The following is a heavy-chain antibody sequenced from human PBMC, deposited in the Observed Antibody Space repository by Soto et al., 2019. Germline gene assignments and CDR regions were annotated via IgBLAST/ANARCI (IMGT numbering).Heavy chain of an antibody. CDR3: ARAAAGDYYDFWGGNTGHYYMDV. Sequence: QVQLVESGGDLVKPGGSLRLSCAASGFTFNDYYMSWIRQAPGKGLEWVSYISGSGDTIYYADSVKGRFTISRDNAKSSLHLQMNSLRAEDTAVYYCARAAAGDYYDFWGGNTGHYYMDVWGKGTTVIVS. V-gene: IGHV3-11*01. CDR1: GFTFNDYY. CDR2: ISGSGDTI. J-gene: IGHJ6*03. D-gene: IGHD3-3*01.